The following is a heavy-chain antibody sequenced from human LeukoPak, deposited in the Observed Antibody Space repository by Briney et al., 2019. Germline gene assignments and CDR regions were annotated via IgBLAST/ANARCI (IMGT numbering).Heavy chain of an antibody. Sequence: PGGSLRLSCAASGFAVSSNYMSWVRQAPGKGLEWVSVIYSGGSTYYADSVKGRFTISRDNSKNTLYLLMNSLRAEDTAVYYCARDYYYDSSGYITAFDIWGQGTMVTVSS. CDR2: IYSGGST. CDR1: GFAVSSNY. V-gene: IGHV3-66*02. J-gene: IGHJ3*02. D-gene: IGHD3-22*01. CDR3: ARDYYYDSSGYITAFDI.